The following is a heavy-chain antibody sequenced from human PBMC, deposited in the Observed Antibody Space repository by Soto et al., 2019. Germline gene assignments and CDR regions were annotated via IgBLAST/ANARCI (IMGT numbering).Heavy chain of an antibody. Sequence: ASVKVSCKASGYTFTSYGISLVRQAPGQGLEWMGWISAYNGNTNYAQKLQGRVTMTTDTSTSTAYMELRSLRSDDTAVYYCARDSRITMIVVVDGIDYWGQGTLVTVS. CDR2: ISAYNGNT. D-gene: IGHD3-22*01. CDR3: ARDSRITMIVVVDGIDY. CDR1: GYTFTSYG. J-gene: IGHJ4*02. V-gene: IGHV1-18*01.